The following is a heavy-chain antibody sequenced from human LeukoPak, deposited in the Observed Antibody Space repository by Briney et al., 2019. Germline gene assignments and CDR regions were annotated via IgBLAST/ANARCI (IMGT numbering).Heavy chain of an antibody. J-gene: IGHJ4*02. V-gene: IGHV3-33*01. Sequence: GGSLRLSCAASGFTFSSYGMHWVRQAPGKGLEWVAVIWYDGSNKYYADSVKGRFTISRDNAKNSLYLQMNSLRAEDTAVYYCAREATLTYFDYWGQGTLVTVSS. CDR3: AREATLTYFDY. D-gene: IGHD4/OR15-4a*01. CDR2: IWYDGSNK. CDR1: GFTFSSYG.